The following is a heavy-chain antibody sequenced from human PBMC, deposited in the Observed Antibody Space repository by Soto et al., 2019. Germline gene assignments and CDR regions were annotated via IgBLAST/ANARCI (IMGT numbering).Heavy chain of an antibody. CDR3: AKDSSWFREPYYYYYIDV. D-gene: IGHD3-10*01. V-gene: IGHV3-9*01. CDR2: ISWNSGSI. CDR1: GFTFDDYA. J-gene: IGHJ6*03. Sequence: EVQLVASGGGWVQPGRSLRLSCAASGFTFDDYAMHWVRQAPGKGLAWVSGISWNSGSIGYADSVKGRFTISRDNANNSLYLQMNSLRAEDTALYYCAKDSSWFREPYYYYYIDVWGKGTTVTVSS.